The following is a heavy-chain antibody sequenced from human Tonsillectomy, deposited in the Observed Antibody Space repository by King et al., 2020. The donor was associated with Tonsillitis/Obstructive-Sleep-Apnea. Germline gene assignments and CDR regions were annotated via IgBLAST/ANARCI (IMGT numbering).Heavy chain of an antibody. CDR1: GGSISSGGYY. CDR2: IYYSGST. CDR3: AREREDAFDI. J-gene: IGHJ3*02. V-gene: IGHV4-31*03. Sequence: QLQESGPGLVKPSQTLSLTCTVSGGSISSGGYYWSWIRQHPGKGLEGIGYIYYSGSTYYNPSLKSRVTISVDTSKTQSSLKLSSVTAADTAVYYCAREREDAFDIWGQGTMVTVSS.